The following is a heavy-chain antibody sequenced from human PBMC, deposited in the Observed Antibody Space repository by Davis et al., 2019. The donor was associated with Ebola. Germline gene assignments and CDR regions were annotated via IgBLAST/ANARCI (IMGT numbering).Heavy chain of an antibody. V-gene: IGHV3-74*01. CDR3: ARDQMGPTVNLPGWFDP. CDR2: INTAGTNT. Sequence: PGGSLRLSCGVSGFTLRSYWIHWVRQVPGKGLVWVSHINTAGTNTKYADSVRGRFTISRDNAKNSLYLQMNSLRAEDTAVYYCARDQMGPTVNLPGWFDPWGQGTLVTVSS. CDR1: GFTLRSYW. D-gene: IGHD4-17*01. J-gene: IGHJ5*02.